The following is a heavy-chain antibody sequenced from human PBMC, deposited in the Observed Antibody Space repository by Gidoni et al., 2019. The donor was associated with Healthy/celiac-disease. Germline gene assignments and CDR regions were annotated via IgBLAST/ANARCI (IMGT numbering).Heavy chain of an antibody. CDR3: ARDCDVLGGHYFDY. D-gene: IGHD3-10*02. J-gene: IGHJ4*02. CDR1: GVTFTSYA. Sequence: QLQRVQSGAEVRKHGSSVQVSCHASGVTFTSYAISWVRQAPGQGLEWMGGIIPIFGTANYAQKFQGRVTITADKSTSTAYMELSSLRSEDTAVYYCARDCDVLGGHYFDYWGQGTLVTVSS. V-gene: IGHV1-69*06. CDR2: IIPIFGTA.